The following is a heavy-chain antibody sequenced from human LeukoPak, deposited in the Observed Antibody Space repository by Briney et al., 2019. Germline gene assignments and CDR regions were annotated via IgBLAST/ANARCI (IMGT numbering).Heavy chain of an antibody. CDR1: GFTFSSYW. V-gene: IGHV3-7*01. D-gene: IGHD3-10*01. J-gene: IGHJ4*01. CDR2: IKQDGSEK. Sequence: PGGSLTLSCSASGFTFSSYWMSWVRQAPGKGLEWVANIKQDGSEKYYVGSVKGRFTTSRDNPKNPLCRQANRLRAADTSVYCRASGGWFGLSYWGQGTLVTVSS. CDR3: ASGGWFGLSY.